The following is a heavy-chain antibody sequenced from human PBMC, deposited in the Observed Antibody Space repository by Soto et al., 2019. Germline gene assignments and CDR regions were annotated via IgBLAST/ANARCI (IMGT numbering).Heavy chain of an antibody. CDR3: ARHSGYGVLGDY. CDR1: GFTFTSYA. CDR2: ISGSGGST. J-gene: IGHJ4*02. Sequence: EVQLSESGGGLVQPGGSLRLSCAASGFTFTSYAMSWVRQAPGKGLEWVSAISGSGGSTYYADSVKGRFTISRDNSKNTLYLQMNSLRAEDTAVYYCARHSGYGVLGDYWGQGTLVTVSS. D-gene: IGHD5-12*01. V-gene: IGHV3-23*01.